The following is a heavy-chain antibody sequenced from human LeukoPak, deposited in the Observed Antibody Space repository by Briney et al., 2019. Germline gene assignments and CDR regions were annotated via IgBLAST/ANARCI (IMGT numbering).Heavy chain of an antibody. CDR3: ARSEKRITIFGVVNYYFDY. CDR1: GDSVSSNSAA. D-gene: IGHD3-3*01. CDR2: TYYRSKWYN. V-gene: IGHV6-1*01. J-gene: IGHJ4*02. Sequence: SQTLSLTCAISGDSVSSNSAAWNWIRQSPSRGLEWLGRTYYRSKWYNDYAVSVKSRITINPDTYKNQFSLQLNSVTPEDTAVYYCARSEKRITIFGVVNYYFDYWGQGTLVTVSS.